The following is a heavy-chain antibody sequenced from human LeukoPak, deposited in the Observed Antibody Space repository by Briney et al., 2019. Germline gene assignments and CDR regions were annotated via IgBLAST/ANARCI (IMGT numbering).Heavy chain of an antibody. J-gene: IGHJ4*02. CDR1: GFTFSSNW. Sequence: GGSLRLSCAASGFTFSSNWMSWVRQTPGKVLEWVANIKQDGSAKYYVDSVKGRFTISRDNAKNSLYLQMNSLRAEDTAVYYCARVEASGYDYGAFDYWGQGTLVTVSS. CDR3: ARVEASGYDYGAFDY. CDR2: IKQDGSAK. D-gene: IGHD5-12*01. V-gene: IGHV3-7*01.